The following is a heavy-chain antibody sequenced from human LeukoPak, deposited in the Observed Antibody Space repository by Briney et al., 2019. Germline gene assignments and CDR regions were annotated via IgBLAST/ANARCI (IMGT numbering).Heavy chain of an antibody. D-gene: IGHD4-17*01. V-gene: IGHV1-8*02. CDR3: ARSPQGTATTANWLDP. CDR2: MNPNSGNT. J-gene: IGHJ5*02. CDR1: GYTFTSYA. Sequence: ASVKVSCKASGYTFTSYAISWVRQATGQGLEWMGWMNPNSGNTGYAQKFQGRVTMTGNTSISTAYMELSSLRSEDTAVYYCARSPQGTATTANWLDPWGQGTLVTVSS.